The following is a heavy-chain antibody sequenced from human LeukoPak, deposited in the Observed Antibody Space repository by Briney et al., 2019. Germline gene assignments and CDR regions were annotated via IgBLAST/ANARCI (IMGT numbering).Heavy chain of an antibody. Sequence: SQTLSLTCGISGDSVSSNTAAWTWIRQSPSRGLGWLGRTFYRSKWYYDYALSVRGRITINSDTSKIQFSLHLNSVTPEDTAVYYCARGGSSGWPFDYWGQGTLVTVSS. CDR3: ARGGSSGWPFDY. V-gene: IGHV6-1*01. CDR2: TFYRSKWYY. J-gene: IGHJ4*02. CDR1: GDSVSSNTAA. D-gene: IGHD6-19*01.